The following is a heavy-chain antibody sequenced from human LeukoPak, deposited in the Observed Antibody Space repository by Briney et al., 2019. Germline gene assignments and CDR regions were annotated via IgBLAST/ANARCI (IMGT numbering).Heavy chain of an antibody. CDR2: INPNSGGT. V-gene: IGHV1-2*02. CDR3: ARPGVWSGYAYDAFDI. CDR1: GYTFTGYY. Sequence: GASVKVSCKASGYTFTGYYMHWVRQAPGQGLEWMGWINPNSGGTNYEQKFQGGVTMTRDTSISTAYMELSRLRSEDTAVYYCARPGVWSGYAYDAFDIWGQGTMVTVSS. D-gene: IGHD3-3*01. J-gene: IGHJ3*02.